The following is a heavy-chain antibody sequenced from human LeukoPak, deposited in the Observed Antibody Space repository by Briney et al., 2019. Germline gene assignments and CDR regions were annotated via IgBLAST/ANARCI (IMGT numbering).Heavy chain of an antibody. Sequence: GGSLRLSCAASGFTFSNDPMSWVRQTPGKGLEWVSTINYSGGSTYYADSVKGRFTISRDNSKNTLYLQMNSLRAEDTAVYYCAKDGEGMATISYYFDYWGQGTLVTVSS. V-gene: IGHV3-23*01. D-gene: IGHD5-24*01. J-gene: IGHJ4*02. CDR2: INYSGGST. CDR3: AKDGEGMATISYYFDY. CDR1: GFTFSNDP.